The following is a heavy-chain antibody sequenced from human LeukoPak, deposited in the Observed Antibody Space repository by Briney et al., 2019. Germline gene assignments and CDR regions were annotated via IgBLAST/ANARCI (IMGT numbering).Heavy chain of an antibody. V-gene: IGHV4-34*01. J-gene: IGHJ4*02. CDR1: GGSFSGYY. CDR3: ARGARFDY. Sequence: AETLSLTCAVYGGSFSGYYWSWIRQPPGKGLEWIGEINHSGSTNYNPSLKSRVTISVDTSKNQFSLKLSSVTAADTAVYYCARGARFDYWGQGTLVTVSS. CDR2: INHSGST. D-gene: IGHD2-15*01.